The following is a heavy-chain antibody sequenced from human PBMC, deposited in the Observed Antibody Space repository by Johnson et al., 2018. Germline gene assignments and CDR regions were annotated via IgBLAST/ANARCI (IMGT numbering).Heavy chain of an antibody. CDR3: ARPFDWLFEPRYYMDV. CDR1: GFTFSGYT. D-gene: IGHD3-9*01. J-gene: IGHJ6*03. V-gene: IGHV3-30-3*01. Sequence: QVQLVESGGGVVQXGRSLRLXCAASGFTFSGYTMHWVRQAPGKGLEWVALISYAGSIERSADFVKGRFTISRDNSRNTLSLQMNSLRPEDTAIYYCARPFDWLFEPRYYMDVWGKGTTVTVSS. CDR2: ISYAGSIE.